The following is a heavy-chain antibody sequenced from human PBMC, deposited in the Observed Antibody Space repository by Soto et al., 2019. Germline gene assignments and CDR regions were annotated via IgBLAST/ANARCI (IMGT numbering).Heavy chain of an antibody. CDR2: IRANDESI. CDR3: ARETLRDAIDI. CDR1: GFNFNKYA. J-gene: IGHJ3*02. V-gene: IGHV3-48*03. Sequence: GGSLRLSCAASGFNFNKYAMSWVRQAPGKGLEWVSNIRANDESIYYADSVKGRVSVSRDNAKNSLFLEMNSLRVDDTAVYYCARETLRDAIDIWGQGTMVTVSS.